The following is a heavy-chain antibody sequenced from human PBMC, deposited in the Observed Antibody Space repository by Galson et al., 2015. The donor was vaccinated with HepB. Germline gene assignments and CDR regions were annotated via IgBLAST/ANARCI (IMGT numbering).Heavy chain of an antibody. V-gene: IGHV1-2*02. CDR1: GYTFTGYY. J-gene: IGHJ1*01. CDR2: INPNSGGT. CDR3: ARGYCSSTSCSNSGYFQH. D-gene: IGHD2-2*01. Sequence: SVKVSCKASGYTFTGYYMHWVRQAPGQGLEWMGWINPNSGGTNYAQKFQGRVTMTRDTSISTAYMELSRLRSDDTAVYYCARGYCSSTSCSNSGYFQHWGQGTLVTVSS.